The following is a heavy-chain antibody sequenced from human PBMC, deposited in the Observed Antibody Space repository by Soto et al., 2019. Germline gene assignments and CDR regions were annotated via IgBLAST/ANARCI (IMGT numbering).Heavy chain of an antibody. CDR3: ARLRYSSGWSYYYYYYGMDV. J-gene: IGHJ6*02. Sequence: PSETLSLTCTVSGGSISSSSYYWGWIRQPPGKGLEWIGSIYYSGSTYYNPSLKSRVTISVDTSKNQFSLKLGSVTAADTAVYYCARLRYSSGWSYYYYYYGMDVWGQGTTVTVSS. D-gene: IGHD6-19*01. V-gene: IGHV4-39*01. CDR2: IYYSGST. CDR1: GGSISSSSYY.